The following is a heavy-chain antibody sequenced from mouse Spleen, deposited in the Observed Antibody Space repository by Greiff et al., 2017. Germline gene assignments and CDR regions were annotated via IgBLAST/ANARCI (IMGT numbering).Heavy chain of an antibody. CDR1: GYTFTSYW. Sequence: QVQLQQPGAELVKPGASVKLSCKASGYTFTSYWMQWVKQRPGQGLEWIGEIDPSDSYTNYNQKFKGKATLTVDTSSSTAYMQLSSLTSEDSAVYYCARWRELRADYWGQGTTLTVSS. CDR3: ARWRELRADY. CDR2: IDPSDSYT. V-gene: IGHV1-50*01. D-gene: IGHD1-1*02. J-gene: IGHJ2*01.